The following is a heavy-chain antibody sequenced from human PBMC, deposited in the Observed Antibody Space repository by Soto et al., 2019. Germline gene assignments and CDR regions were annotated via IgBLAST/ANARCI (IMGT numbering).Heavy chain of an antibody. J-gene: IGHJ6*02. Sequence: ASVPISCKPSGYTFTSYDINCVLQATGQGLERMGWMNPNSGNTGYAQKFQGRVTMTRNTSISTAYMELSSLRSEDTAVYYCARYDYYYAMEVWGQGTTVTV. CDR2: MNPNSGNT. CDR3: ARYDYYYAMEV. CDR1: GYTFTSYD. V-gene: IGHV1-8*01.